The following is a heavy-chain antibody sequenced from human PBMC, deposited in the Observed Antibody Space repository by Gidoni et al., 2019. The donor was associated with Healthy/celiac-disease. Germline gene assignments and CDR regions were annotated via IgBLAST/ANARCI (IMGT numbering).Heavy chain of an antibody. V-gene: IGHV3-30*18. D-gene: IGHD3-9*01. CDR3: AKDHRELRYFDWLLHYYYYGMDV. CDR1: GFTFSSYG. J-gene: IGHJ6*02. Sequence: QVQLLESGGGVVQPGRSLRLSCAASGFTFSSYGMHWVRQAPGKGLEWVAVISDDGSNKYYADSVKGRFTISRDNSKNTLYLQMNSLRAEDTAVYYCAKDHRELRYFDWLLHYYYYGMDVWGQGTTVTVSS. CDR2: ISDDGSNK.